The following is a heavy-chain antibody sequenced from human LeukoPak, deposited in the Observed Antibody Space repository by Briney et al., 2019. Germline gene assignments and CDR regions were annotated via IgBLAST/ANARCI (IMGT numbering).Heavy chain of an antibody. CDR3: ARRRSDSSSWYGDAFDI. V-gene: IGHV5-51*01. CDR1: GYSFTSSW. J-gene: IGHJ3*02. D-gene: IGHD6-13*01. Sequence: GESLKISCQVSGYSFTSSWIGWVRQMPGKGLEWMGTIYPADSDTRYSPSFQGQVTISGDKSISTAYLQWSSLKASDTAMYYCARRRSDSSSWYGDAFDIWGQGTMVTVSS. CDR2: IYPADSDT.